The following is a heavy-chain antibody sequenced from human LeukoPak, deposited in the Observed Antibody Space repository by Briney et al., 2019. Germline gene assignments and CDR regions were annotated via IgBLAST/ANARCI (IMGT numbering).Heavy chain of an antibody. D-gene: IGHD3/OR15-3a*01. CDR2: IYYSGST. CDR3: ARGGLISLANTPLGAFDI. V-gene: IGHV4-59*12. Sequence: SETLSLTCTVSGGSISSYYWSWIRQPPGKGLEWIGYIYYSGSTNYNPSLKSRVTISVDTSKNQFSLQLNSVTPEDTAVYYCARGGLISLANTPLGAFDIWGQGTMVSVSS. CDR1: GGSISSYY. J-gene: IGHJ3*02.